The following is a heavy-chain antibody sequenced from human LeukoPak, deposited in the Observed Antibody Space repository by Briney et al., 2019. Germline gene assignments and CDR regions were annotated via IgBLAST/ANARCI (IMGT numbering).Heavy chain of an antibody. J-gene: IGHJ4*02. CDR3: ARHPWVYVVVITNPFDY. CDR2: IYYSGST. V-gene: IGHV4-39*01. Sequence: PSETLSLTCTVSGDSISSSSYYWGWIRQPPGKGLEWIGSIYYSGSTYYNASLKSRLTISIDTSKNQFSLNLSFVTAADTAVYYCARHPWVYVVVITNPFDYWGQGTLVTVSS. CDR1: GDSISSSSYY. D-gene: IGHD3-22*01.